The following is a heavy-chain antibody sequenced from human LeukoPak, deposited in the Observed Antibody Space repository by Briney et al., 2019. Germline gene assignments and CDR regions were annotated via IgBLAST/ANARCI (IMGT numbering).Heavy chain of an antibody. D-gene: IGHD6-19*01. J-gene: IGHJ6*03. Sequence: PGGSLRLSCAASGFTFSNYNMNWVRQAPGKGLEWVSYTSSSSRTIYYADSVKGRFTISRDNAKNSLYLQMNSLRAEDTAVYYCALRGGYTSGWYMRDYYMDVWGKGTTVTVSS. CDR3: ALRGGYTSGWYMRDYYMDV. V-gene: IGHV3-48*01. CDR2: TSSSSRTI. CDR1: GFTFSNYN.